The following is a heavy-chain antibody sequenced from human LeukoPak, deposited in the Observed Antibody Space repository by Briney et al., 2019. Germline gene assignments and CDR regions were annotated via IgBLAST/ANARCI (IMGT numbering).Heavy chain of an antibody. CDR2: INHSGST. J-gene: IGHJ4*02. CDR1: GGSFSGYY. CDR3: VRLPWYSGSYHGFDY. D-gene: IGHD1-26*01. V-gene: IGHV4-34*01. Sequence: SETLSLTCAVYGGSFSGYYWSWIRQPPGKGLEWIGEINHSGSTNYNPSLKSRVTISVDTSKNAFSLKLTFVTAADTAVYYCVRLPWYSGSYHGFDYWGQGILVTVSS.